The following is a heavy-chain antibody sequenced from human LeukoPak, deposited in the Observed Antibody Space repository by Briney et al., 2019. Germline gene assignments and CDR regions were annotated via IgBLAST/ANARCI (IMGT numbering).Heavy chain of an antibody. Sequence: GGSLRLSCAASGLTFSTSVMNWVRQAPGKGLQWVSPITTSGGGTYYADSVKGRFTISRDDSKNTLYLQMNSLRADDTAVYYCAKGYCSSATCRFDPWGQGTLVTVSS. CDR1: GLTFSTSV. CDR3: AKGYCSSATCRFDP. V-gene: IGHV3-23*01. J-gene: IGHJ5*02. CDR2: ITTSGGGT. D-gene: IGHD2-2*01.